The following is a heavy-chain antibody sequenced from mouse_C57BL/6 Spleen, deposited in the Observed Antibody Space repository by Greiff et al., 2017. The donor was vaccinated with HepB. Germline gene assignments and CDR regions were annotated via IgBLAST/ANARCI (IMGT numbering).Heavy chain of an antibody. Sequence: QVQLQQPGAELVKPGASVKLSCKASGYTFTSYWMQWVKQRPGQGLEWIGEIDPSDSYTNYNQKFKGKATLTGDTSSSTAYMQLSSLISEDSAVYYWASLLFAYWGQGTLVTFSA. V-gene: IGHV1-50*01. CDR2: IDPSDSYT. CDR3: ASLLFAY. CDR1: GYTFTSYW. J-gene: IGHJ3*01.